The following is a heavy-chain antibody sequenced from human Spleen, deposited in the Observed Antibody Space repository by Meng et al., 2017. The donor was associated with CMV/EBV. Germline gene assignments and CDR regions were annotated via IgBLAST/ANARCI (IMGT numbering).Heavy chain of an antibody. D-gene: IGHD3-3*01. Sequence: SVKVSCKASGYTFTTYGISWVRQAPGQGLEWMGRIIPVPGSTSYAHKFQGRVSITADTSTNTAYMELSSLRSDDTAVYYCARGSNKDIMGIFGVVTPDYYYGMDVWGQGTTVTVSS. CDR3: ARGSNKDIMGIFGVVTPDYYYGMDV. CDR2: IIPVPGST. CDR1: GYTFTTYG. J-gene: IGHJ6*02. V-gene: IGHV1-69*04.